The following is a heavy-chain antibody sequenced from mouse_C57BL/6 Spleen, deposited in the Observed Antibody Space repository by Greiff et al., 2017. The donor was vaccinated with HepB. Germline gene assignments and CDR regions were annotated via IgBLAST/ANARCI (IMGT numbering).Heavy chain of an antibody. Sequence: EVQLQQSGPELVKPGASVKISCKASGYTFTDYYMNWVKQSHGNILEWIGDINPNNGGTSYNQKFKGKATLTVDKSSSTAYMELRSLTSEDSAVYYCERGGFAYWGQGTLVTVSA. V-gene: IGHV1-26*01. J-gene: IGHJ3*01. CDR3: ERGGFAY. CDR2: INPNNGGT. CDR1: GYTFTDYY.